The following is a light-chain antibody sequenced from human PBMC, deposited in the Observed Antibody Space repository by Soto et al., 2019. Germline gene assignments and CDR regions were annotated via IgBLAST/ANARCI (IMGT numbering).Light chain of an antibody. CDR3: QQRIDWPLT. V-gene: IGKV3-11*01. CDR2: DAS. J-gene: IGKJ4*01. Sequence: EIVLTQSPATLSLSPGERATLSCRASQSVNNHLAWYQQTPGQAPRLLIYDASTRATGIPARFSGSGSGTDFTLTISSLEPEDFAVYYCQQRIDWPLTFGGGTKVDIK. CDR1: QSVNNH.